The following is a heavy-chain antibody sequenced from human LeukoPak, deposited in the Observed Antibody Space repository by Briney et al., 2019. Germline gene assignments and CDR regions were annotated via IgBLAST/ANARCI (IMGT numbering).Heavy chain of an antibody. D-gene: IGHD7-27*01. V-gene: IGHV3-48*01. J-gene: IGHJ4*02. CDR3: ATGWGYGNPYFFDD. Sequence: GGSLRLSCAASGFTFSSYSMNSVRQVPGEGLEWVSYIGSDSSPKYYADSVWGRFTISRDNAKNSLYLQMSSLRAEDTAVYYCATGWGYGNPYFFDDWGQGTLVTVSS. CDR2: IGSDSSPK. CDR1: GFTFSSYS.